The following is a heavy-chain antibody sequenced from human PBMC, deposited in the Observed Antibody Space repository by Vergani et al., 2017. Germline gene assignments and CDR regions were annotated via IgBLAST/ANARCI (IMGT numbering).Heavy chain of an antibody. J-gene: IGHJ4*02. CDR1: GFTFKDFA. V-gene: IGHV3-9*03. CDR3: AKDMGGYDYGPLDY. D-gene: IGHD5-12*01. CDR2: ISWNSGSI. Sequence: EVQLVESGGGLVQPGRSLRLSWEASGFTFKDFAMPGVRQAPGKGLEWVSGISWNSGSIGYADSVKGRFTISRDNAKNSLYLQMNSLRAEDMALYYCAKDMGGYDYGPLDYWGQGTLVTVSS.